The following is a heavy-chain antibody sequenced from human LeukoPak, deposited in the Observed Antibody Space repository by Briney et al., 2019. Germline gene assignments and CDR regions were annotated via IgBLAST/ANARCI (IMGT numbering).Heavy chain of an antibody. D-gene: IGHD2-2*01. Sequence: PGGSLRLSCAASGFTFRSYSMNWVRQAPGKGLEWVSSIISSSSHIYYADSVKGRFTISRDNAKNSLYLQMNSLRAEDTAVYYCARTRAPSNGRVLYYMDVWGKGTTVTVSS. CDR1: GFTFRSYS. V-gene: IGHV3-21*01. CDR2: IISSSSHI. CDR3: ARTRAPSNGRVLYYMDV. J-gene: IGHJ6*03.